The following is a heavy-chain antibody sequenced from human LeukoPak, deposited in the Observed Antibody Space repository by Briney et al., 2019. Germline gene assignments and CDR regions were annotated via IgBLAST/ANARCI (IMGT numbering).Heavy chain of an antibody. CDR2: IYYSGST. CDR3: AKSGGYGLIDY. J-gene: IGHJ4*02. V-gene: IGHV4-39*01. D-gene: IGHD1-26*01. Sequence: SETLSLTCNVSGGPINSNIYYWAWVRQPPGKGLEWIGSIYYSGSTYYNPSLKSRITISIDTSKNQFSLRLNSVTAADTAMYYCAKSGGYGLIDYWGQGTRVTVSS. CDR1: GGPINSNIYY.